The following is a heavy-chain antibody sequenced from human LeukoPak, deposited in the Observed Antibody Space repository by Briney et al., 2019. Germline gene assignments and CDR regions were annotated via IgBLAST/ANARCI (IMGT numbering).Heavy chain of an antibody. Sequence: PGGSLRLSCAASGFTFSSYEMNWVRRAPGKGLEWVSYISSSGSTIYYADSVKGRFTISRDNAKNSLYLQMNSLRAEDTAVYYCMGAGRITMVRGVMNGMDVWGKGTTVTVSS. CDR3: MGAGRITMVRGVMNGMDV. V-gene: IGHV3-48*03. CDR2: ISSSGSTI. D-gene: IGHD3-10*01. CDR1: GFTFSSYE. J-gene: IGHJ6*04.